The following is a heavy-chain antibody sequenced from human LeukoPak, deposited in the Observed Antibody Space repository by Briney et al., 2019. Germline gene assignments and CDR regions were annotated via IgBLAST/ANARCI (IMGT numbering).Heavy chain of an antibody. CDR2: INHSGST. D-gene: IGHD2-2*01. CDR3: ASKVGPAATVGYFDY. CDR1: GGSFSGYY. V-gene: IGHV4-34*01. Sequence: RPSETLSLTCAVYGGSFSGYYWRWIRQPPGKGLEWIGEINHSGSTNYHPSLKSRVTISVDTSKNQFSLKLSSVTAADTAVYYCASKVGPAATVGYFDYWGQGTLVTVSS. J-gene: IGHJ4*02.